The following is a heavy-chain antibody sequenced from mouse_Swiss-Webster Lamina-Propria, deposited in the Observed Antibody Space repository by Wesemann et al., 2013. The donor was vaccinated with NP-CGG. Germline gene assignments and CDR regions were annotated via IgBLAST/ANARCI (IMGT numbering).Heavy chain of an antibody. V-gene: IGHV14-3*02. J-gene: IGHJ4*01. CDR2: IDPANGNT. Sequence: SCTASGFNIKDTYMHWVKQRPEQGLEWIGRIDPANGNTKYDPKFQGKATITADTSSNTAYLQLSSLTSEDTAVYYCAYRYERAMDYWGQGNLSHRLL. CDR3: AYRYERAMDY. D-gene: IGHD2-14*01. CDR1: GFNIKDTY.